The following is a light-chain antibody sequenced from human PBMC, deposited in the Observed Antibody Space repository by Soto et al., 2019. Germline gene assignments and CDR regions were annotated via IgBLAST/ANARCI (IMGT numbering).Light chain of an antibody. CDR3: SSYTSSSTPYV. Sequence: QSVLTQPAAVSGSPGQSIAISCTGTSSDVGAYNSVSWYQQYPGKAPKLMIHDVSNRPSGVSDRFSGSKSGNTASLTISGLQAEDEADYYCSSYTSSSTPYVFGTGTKVTVL. J-gene: IGLJ1*01. CDR1: SSDVGAYNS. CDR2: DVS. V-gene: IGLV2-14*01.